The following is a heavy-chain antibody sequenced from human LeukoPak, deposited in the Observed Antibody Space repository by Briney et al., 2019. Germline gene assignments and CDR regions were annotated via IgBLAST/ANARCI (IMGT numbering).Heavy chain of an antibody. D-gene: IGHD6-13*01. CDR3: AADLLGAAAYS. CDR2: IVVGSGTT. CDR1: GFSFSSSA. V-gene: IGHV1-58*01. Sequence: AASVKVSCKASGFSFSSSAVQWVRQARGQRLEWIGWIVVGSGTTQYAQNFQERVIITRDMSTATAYMELSSLRSGDTAEYYRAADLLGAAAYSWGQGTLVTVSS. J-gene: IGHJ5*02.